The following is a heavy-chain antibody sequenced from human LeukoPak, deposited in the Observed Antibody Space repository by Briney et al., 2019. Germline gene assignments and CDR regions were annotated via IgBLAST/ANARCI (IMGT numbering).Heavy chain of an antibody. J-gene: IGHJ4*02. V-gene: IGHV4-34*01. CDR1: GGSFSGYY. Sequence: PSETLSLTCAAYGGSFSGYYWSWIRQPPGKGLEWIGEINHSGSTNYNPSLKSRVTISVDTSKNQFSLKLSSVTAADTAVCYCAREGHLTGLDYWGQGTLVTVSS. CDR3: AREGHLTGLDY. CDR2: INHSGST.